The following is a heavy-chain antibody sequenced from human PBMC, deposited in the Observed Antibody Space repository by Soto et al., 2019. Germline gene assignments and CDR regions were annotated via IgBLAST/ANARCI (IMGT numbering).Heavy chain of an antibody. CDR3: ARTSRGAVAGSDY. CDR2: ISAYNGDT. V-gene: IGHV1-18*01. J-gene: IGHJ4*02. CDR1: GYTFTSYG. Sequence: QVQLVQSGAEVKKPGASVKVSCKASGYTFTSYGISWVRQAPGQGLEWMGWISAYNGDTNYAQKLQGRVTMTTDTSTGTACMEVRSLRSDDTAVYYCARTSRGAVAGSDYWGQGTLVTVSP. D-gene: IGHD6-19*01.